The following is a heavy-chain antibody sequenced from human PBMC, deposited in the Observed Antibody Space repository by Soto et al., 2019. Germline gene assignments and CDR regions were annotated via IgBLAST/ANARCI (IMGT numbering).Heavy chain of an antibody. Sequence: SETLSLTCAVYGGSFSGYYWSWIRQPPGKGLEWIGEINHSGSTNYNPSLKSRVTISVDTSKNQFSLKLSSVTAADTAVYYCARGVLRYFDWLAWFDPWGQGTLVTVSS. J-gene: IGHJ5*02. CDR1: GGSFSGYY. V-gene: IGHV4-34*01. CDR2: INHSGST. D-gene: IGHD3-9*01. CDR3: ARGVLRYFDWLAWFDP.